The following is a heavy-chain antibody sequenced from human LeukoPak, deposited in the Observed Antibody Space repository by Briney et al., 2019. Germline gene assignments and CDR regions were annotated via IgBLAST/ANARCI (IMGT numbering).Heavy chain of an antibody. CDR2: IIPIFGTA. D-gene: IGHD1/OR15-1a*01. Sequence: SVKVSCKASGGTFSSYAISWVRQAPGQGLEWMGRIIPIFGTANYAQKFQGRVTITTDESTSTAYMELSSLRSEDTAVYYCARDPSRTNWFGPWGQGTLVTVSS. CDR1: GGTFSSYA. CDR3: ARDPSRTNWFGP. J-gene: IGHJ5*02. V-gene: IGHV1-69*05.